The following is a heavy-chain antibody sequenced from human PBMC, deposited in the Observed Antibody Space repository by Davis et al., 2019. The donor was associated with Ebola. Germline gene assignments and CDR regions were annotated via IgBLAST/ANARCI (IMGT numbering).Heavy chain of an antibody. CDR3: ASWWATVTNYYYYGMDV. CDR2: IKQDGSEK. V-gene: IGHV3-7*01. D-gene: IGHD4-17*01. J-gene: IGHJ6*02. CDR1: GLTFSSYW. Sequence: PGGSLRLSCAASGLTFSSYWMSWVRQAPGKGLEWVANIKQDGSEKYYVDSVKGRFTISRDNAKNSLYLQMNSLRAEDTAVYYCASWWATVTNYYYYGMDVWGQGTTVTVSS.